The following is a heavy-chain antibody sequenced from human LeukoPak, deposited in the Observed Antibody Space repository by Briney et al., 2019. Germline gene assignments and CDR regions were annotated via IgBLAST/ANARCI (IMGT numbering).Heavy chain of an antibody. CDR3: AKNRTYSAYAALDY. CDR1: GFTFDDYS. Sequence: GRSLRLSCAASGFTFDDYSMHWVRQAPGKGLEWVSGISWNSGSAGYADSVKGRFTISRDSAKNSLYLQMNSLRTEDTALYYCAKNRTYSAYAALDYWGQGTLVTVSS. J-gene: IGHJ4*02. CDR2: ISWNSGSA. V-gene: IGHV3-9*01. D-gene: IGHD5-12*01.